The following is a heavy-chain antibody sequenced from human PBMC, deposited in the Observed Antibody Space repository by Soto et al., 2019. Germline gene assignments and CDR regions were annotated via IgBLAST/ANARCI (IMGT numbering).Heavy chain of an antibody. V-gene: IGHV4-31*03. D-gene: IGHD4-17*01. CDR2: IYYSGST. CDR1: GGSISSGGYY. J-gene: IGHJ5*02. CDR3: ARAYGDYNLWWFDP. Sequence: PSETLSLTCTVSGGSISSGGYYWSWIRQHPGKGLEWIAYIYYSGSTYYNPSLKSRVTISVARSKNQFSLKLSSVTAADTAVYCCARAYGDYNLWWFDPWGQGTLVTVSS.